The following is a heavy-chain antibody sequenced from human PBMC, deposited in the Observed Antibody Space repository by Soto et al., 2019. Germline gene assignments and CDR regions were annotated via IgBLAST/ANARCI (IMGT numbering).Heavy chain of an antibody. D-gene: IGHD4-4*01. Sequence: ASVKVSCKASGYTFTSYAMHWVRQAPGQRLEWMGWINAGNGNTKYSQKFQGRVTITRDTSASTAYMELSSLRSEDTAVYYCARRDRVGLAVTLNWFDPWGQGTLVTVSS. CDR1: GYTFTSYA. CDR2: INAGNGNT. V-gene: IGHV1-3*01. CDR3: ARRDRVGLAVTLNWFDP. J-gene: IGHJ5*02.